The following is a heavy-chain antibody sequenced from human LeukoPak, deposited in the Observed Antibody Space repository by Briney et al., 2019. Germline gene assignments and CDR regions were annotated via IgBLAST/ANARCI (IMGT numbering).Heavy chain of an antibody. CDR3: ARHQGSTVFNY. CDR2: ISHIGTI. Sequence: KPSETLSLTCTISGDSIDPYSWSWIRQPPGKGLEWIGYISHIGTIKYNTSLMSRVSMGLDKPNNEFPLSLRSVTATDTALYFCARHQGSTVFNYWGRGVPVIVSS. J-gene: IGHJ1*01. CDR1: GDSIDPYS. D-gene: IGHD5/OR15-5a*01. V-gene: IGHV4-59*08.